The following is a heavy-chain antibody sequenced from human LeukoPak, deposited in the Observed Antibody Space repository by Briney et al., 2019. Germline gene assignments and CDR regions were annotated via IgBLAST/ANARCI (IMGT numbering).Heavy chain of an antibody. D-gene: IGHD3-22*01. J-gene: IGHJ4*02. CDR1: GDGVSSNSAA. CDR3: ARADGYDSSGYFDY. V-gene: IGHV6-1*01. Sequence: SQTLSLTCAISGDGVSSNSAAWNWIRQSPSRGLEWLGRTYYRSKWYNDYAVSVKTRITINPDTSKNQFSLQLNSVTPEDTAVYYCARADGYDSSGYFDYWGQGTLVTVSS. CDR2: TYYRSKWYN.